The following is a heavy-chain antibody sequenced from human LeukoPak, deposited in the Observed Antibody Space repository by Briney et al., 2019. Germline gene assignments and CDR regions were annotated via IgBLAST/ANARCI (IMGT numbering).Heavy chain of an antibody. V-gene: IGHV3-21*01. CDR2: ISSSSSYI. D-gene: IGHD3-10*01. CDR3: ASPPPGSSYNFDY. Sequence: PGGSLRLSCAASGFTFSSYSMNWVRQAPGKGLEWVSSISSSSSYIYYADSVKGRFTISRDNAKNSLYLQMNSLRAEDTAVYYCASPPPGSSYNFDYWGQGTLVTVSS. CDR1: GFTFSSYS. J-gene: IGHJ4*02.